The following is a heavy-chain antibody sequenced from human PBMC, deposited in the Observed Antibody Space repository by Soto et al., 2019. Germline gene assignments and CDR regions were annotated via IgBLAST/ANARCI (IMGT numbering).Heavy chain of an antibody. V-gene: IGHV4-31*03. J-gene: IGHJ4*02. Sequence: SETLSLTCTVSGGSISSGGYYWSWIRQHPGKGLEWIGYIYYSGSTYYNPSLKSRVTISVDTSKNQFSLKLSSVTAADTAVYYCARDWDITGTTDWGQGTLVTVSS. CDR2: IYYSGST. D-gene: IGHD1-7*01. CDR1: GGSISSGGYY. CDR3: ARDWDITGTTD.